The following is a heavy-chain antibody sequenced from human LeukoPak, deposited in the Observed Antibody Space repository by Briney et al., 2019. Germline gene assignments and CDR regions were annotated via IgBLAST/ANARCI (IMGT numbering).Heavy chain of an antibody. CDR3: AKGLYSSGWYDLDY. CDR1: GFTFSSYA. V-gene: IGHV3-23*01. CDR2: ISGSGGST. Sequence: PGASLRLSCAASGFTFSSYAMSWVRQAPGKGLEWVSAISGSGGSTYYADSVEGRFTISRDNSKNTLYLQMNSLRAEDTAVYYCAKGLYSSGWYDLDYWGQGTLVTVSS. J-gene: IGHJ4*02. D-gene: IGHD6-19*01.